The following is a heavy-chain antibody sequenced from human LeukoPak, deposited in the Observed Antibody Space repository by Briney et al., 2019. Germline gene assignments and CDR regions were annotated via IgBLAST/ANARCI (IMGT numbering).Heavy chain of an antibody. Sequence: GASVKVSCKASGYTFTSYDINWVRQATGQGLEWMGWMNPNSGNTGYAQKFQGRVTITRNTSISTAYMELSSLRSEDTALYYCAKDTSGDYYYGMDVWGQGTTVTVSS. J-gene: IGHJ6*02. D-gene: IGHD3-10*01. CDR2: MNPNSGNT. V-gene: IGHV1-8*03. CDR3: AKDTSGDYYYGMDV. CDR1: GYTFTSYD.